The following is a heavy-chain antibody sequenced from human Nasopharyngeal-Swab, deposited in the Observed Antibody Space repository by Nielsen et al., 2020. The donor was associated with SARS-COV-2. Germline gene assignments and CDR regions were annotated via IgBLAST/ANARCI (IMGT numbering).Heavy chain of an antibody. J-gene: IGHJ4*02. CDR3: TTDYYFDY. Sequence: VRQAPGKGLEWVGRIGDKAHNYATTYAASVKGRFTISRDDSKNTAFLQMDSLKTEDTALYHCTTDYYFDYWGQGTLVTVSS. V-gene: IGHV3-73*01. CDR2: IGDKAHNYAT.